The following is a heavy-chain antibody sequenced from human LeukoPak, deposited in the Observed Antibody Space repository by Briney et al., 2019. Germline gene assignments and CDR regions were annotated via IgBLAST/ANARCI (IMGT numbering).Heavy chain of an antibody. J-gene: IGHJ3*02. D-gene: IGHD5-24*01. CDR1: GYNFISSG. V-gene: IGHV1-69*13. CDR3: AGSSDGYNDAFDI. Sequence: GASVKVSCKASGYNFISSGVTWVRQAPGQGLEWMGGIIPIFGTANYAQKFQGRVTITADESTSTAYMELSSLRSEDTAVYYCAGSSDGYNDAFDIWGQGTMVTVSS. CDR2: IIPIFGTA.